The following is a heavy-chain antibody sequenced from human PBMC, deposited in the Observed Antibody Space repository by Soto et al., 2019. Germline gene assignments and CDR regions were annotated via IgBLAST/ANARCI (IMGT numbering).Heavy chain of an antibody. CDR3: ARGRRQLRYDAFDI. D-gene: IGHD3-9*01. J-gene: IGHJ3*02. V-gene: IGHV3-53*01. CDR1: GFTFSSND. CDR2: IYSGGST. Sequence: XVSLRLSCAASGFTFSSNDMSWVRQAPGKGLEWVSVIYSGGSTYYADSVKGRFTISRDNSKNTLYLQMNSLRAEDTAVYYCARGRRQLRYDAFDIWGQRTMVTVSS.